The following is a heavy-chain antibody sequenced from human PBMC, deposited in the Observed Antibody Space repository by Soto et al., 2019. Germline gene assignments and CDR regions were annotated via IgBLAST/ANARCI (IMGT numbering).Heavy chain of an antibody. J-gene: IGHJ6*02. CDR2: ISYSGST. V-gene: IGHV4-59*08. CDR1: DGSISSYY. D-gene: IGHD5-12*01. CDR3: ATQTYKMATYYYYGVDV. Sequence: SETLSLTCTVSDGSISSYYWSWIRQSPGKGLECIGYISYSGSTKYNPSLKNRVTILRDTSKKQFSLKLSSVTAADTAVYHCATQTYKMATYYYYGVDVWGQGTTVTVSS.